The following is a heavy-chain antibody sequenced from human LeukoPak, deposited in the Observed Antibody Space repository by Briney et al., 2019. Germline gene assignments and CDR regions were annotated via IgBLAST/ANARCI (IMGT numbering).Heavy chain of an antibody. Sequence: GGSLRLSCAASGFTFSSYWMSWVRQAPGKGLEWVSVISGSSSSTYYADSVRGRFTISRDNSKNTLYLQMNSLRAEDTAVYYCAKSSHSSAYCGGDCYYFDYWGQGTLVTVSS. V-gene: IGHV3-23*01. CDR3: AKSSHSSAYCGGDCYYFDY. CDR2: ISGSSSST. D-gene: IGHD2-21*02. CDR1: GFTFSSYW. J-gene: IGHJ4*02.